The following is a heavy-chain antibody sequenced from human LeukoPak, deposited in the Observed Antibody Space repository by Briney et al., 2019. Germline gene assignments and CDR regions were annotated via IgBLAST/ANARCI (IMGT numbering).Heavy chain of an antibody. CDR1: GFTVSSNY. V-gene: IGHV3-66*01. CDR3: ARAVSATSPDYDSSGYSVDY. CDR2: IYSGGST. J-gene: IGHJ4*02. Sequence: GGSLRLSSAASGFTVSSNYMSWVRQAPGKGLEWVSVIYSGGSTYYADSVKGRFTISRDNSKNTLYLQMNSLRAEDTAVYYCARAVSATSPDYDSSGYSVDYWGQGTLVTVSS. D-gene: IGHD3-22*01.